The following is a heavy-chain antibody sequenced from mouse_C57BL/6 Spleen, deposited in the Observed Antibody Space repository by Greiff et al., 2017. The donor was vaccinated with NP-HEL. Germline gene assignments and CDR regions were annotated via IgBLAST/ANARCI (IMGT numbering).Heavy chain of an antibody. Sequence: EVQVVESGPELVKPGASVKMSCKASGYTFTDYNMHWVKQSHGKSLEWIGYINPNNGGTSYNQKFKGKATLTVNKSSSTAYMELRSLTSEDSAVYYCAREIYYYGSSPYYFDYWGQGTTLTVSS. CDR1: GYTFTDYN. D-gene: IGHD1-1*01. CDR2: INPNNGGT. V-gene: IGHV1-22*01. CDR3: AREIYYYGSSPYYFDY. J-gene: IGHJ2*01.